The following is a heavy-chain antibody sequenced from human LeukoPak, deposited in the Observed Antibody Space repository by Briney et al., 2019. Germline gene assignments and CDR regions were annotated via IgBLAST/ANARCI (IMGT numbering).Heavy chain of an antibody. D-gene: IGHD3-10*01. CDR2: ISTNGGST. CDR3: ARSGFGVLYYYGMDV. Sequence: GGSLRLSCSASGFTFSRYSMHWVRQAPGKGLEYVSAISTNGGSTYYADSVKGRFTISRDNSKNTLYLQMNSLRAEDTAVYYCARSGFGVLYYYGMDVWGQGTTVTVSS. J-gene: IGHJ6*02. V-gene: IGHV3-64*04. CDR1: GFTFSRYS.